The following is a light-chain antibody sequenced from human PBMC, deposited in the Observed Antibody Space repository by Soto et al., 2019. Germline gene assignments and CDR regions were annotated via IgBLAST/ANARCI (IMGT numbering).Light chain of an antibody. CDR1: QGVSSSY. CDR3: QLYRTS. V-gene: IGKV3-20*01. Sequence: EIVLTQSPGTLSLSPGERATLSCRASQGVSSSYLAWYQQKPGQPPRLLIYGASSRATGIPDRFSGSGSGTDFTSTINSLEPEDFAVYYCQLYRTSFGGGTKVEIK. CDR2: GAS. J-gene: IGKJ4*01.